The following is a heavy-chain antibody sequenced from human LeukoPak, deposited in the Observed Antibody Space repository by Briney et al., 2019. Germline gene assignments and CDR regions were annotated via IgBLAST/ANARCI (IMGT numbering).Heavy chain of an antibody. CDR1: GFTFSTYG. Sequence: GRSLRLSCAASGFTFSTYGMHWVRQAPGKGLEWVSSISGGSYTSYADSVKGRFTISRDNAKNSLYLQMNSLRAEDTAVYYCAKDPFGSGSYKWRSDPWGQGTLVTVSS. CDR2: ISGGSYT. CDR3: AKDPFGSGSYKWRSDP. D-gene: IGHD3-10*01. J-gene: IGHJ5*02. V-gene: IGHV3-21*01.